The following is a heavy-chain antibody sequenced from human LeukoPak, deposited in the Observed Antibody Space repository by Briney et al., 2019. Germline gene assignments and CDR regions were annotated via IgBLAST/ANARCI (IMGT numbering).Heavy chain of an antibody. CDR2: ISSGSRTI. CDR1: GFTFSGYS. D-gene: IGHD7-27*01. J-gene: IGHJ4*02. V-gene: IGHV3-48*01. Sequence: GGSLRLSCVASGFTFSGYSMNWVRQVPGRGLEWLSYISSGSRTIYYADSVKGRFTIFRDNAQNSLFFQMSSLRVDDKAVYFCARESITGDRXFXXWGQXTLIT. CDR3: ARESITGDRXFXX.